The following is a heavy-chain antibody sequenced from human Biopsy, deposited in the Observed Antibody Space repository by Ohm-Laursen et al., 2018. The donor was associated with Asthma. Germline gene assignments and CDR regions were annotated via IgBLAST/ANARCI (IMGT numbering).Heavy chain of an antibody. Sequence: SVTVSCKISGYSLTDLSTHWVRQAPGQGLEWMGGHDHEEGGTVNARRFQGRVTMTEDTSTDTAYMELSSLSSDDTAVYYCASDFPKDYVRYNFQFWGQGTLVTVSS. V-gene: IGHV1-24*01. CDR2: HDHEEGGT. CDR1: GYSLTDLS. J-gene: IGHJ4*02. D-gene: IGHD4-17*01. CDR3: ASDFPKDYVRYNFQF.